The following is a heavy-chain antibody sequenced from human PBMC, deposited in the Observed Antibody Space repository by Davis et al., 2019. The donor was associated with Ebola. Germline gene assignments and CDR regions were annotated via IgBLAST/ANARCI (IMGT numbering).Heavy chain of an antibody. Sequence: GESLKISCAASGFTFDTFSMTWVRQAPGKGLEWISYISSGSHDIYYADSVKGRFTVSRDNGKNTLYLQLNSLKHEYTAVYFCARDVPGWYVYFDYWGLETLVTVST. V-gene: IGHV3-48*02. J-gene: IGHJ4*02. CDR1: GFTFDTFS. CDR2: ISSGSHDI. D-gene: IGHD6-19*01. CDR3: ARDVPGWYVYFDY.